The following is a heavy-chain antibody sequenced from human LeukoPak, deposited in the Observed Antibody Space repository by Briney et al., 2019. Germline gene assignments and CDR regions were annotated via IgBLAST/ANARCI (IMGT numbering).Heavy chain of an antibody. V-gene: IGHV3-33*01. CDR3: ARYSGYPLYYFDY. CDR2: IWYDGSNK. Sequence: PGGSLRLSCAASGFTFGSYGMHWVRQAPGKGLEWVAVIWYDGSNKYYADSVKGRFTISRDNSKNTLYLQMNSLRAEDTAVYYCARYSGYPLYYFDYWGQGTLVTVSS. D-gene: IGHD5-12*01. J-gene: IGHJ4*02. CDR1: GFTFGSYG.